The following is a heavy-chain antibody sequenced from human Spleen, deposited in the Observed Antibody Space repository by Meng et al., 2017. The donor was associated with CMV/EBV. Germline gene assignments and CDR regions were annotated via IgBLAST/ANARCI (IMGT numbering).Heavy chain of an antibody. J-gene: IGHJ6*02. CDR1: GFTFSSYW. CDR3: ARNFYYYGMDV. V-gene: IGHV3-74*01. CDR2: INSDGSST. Sequence: GGSLKISCAASGFTFSSYWMHWVRQAPGKGLVWVSRINSDGSSTSYADSVKGRFTISRDNAKNTLYLQMNSLRAEDTAVYYCARNFYYYGMDVWGQGTTVTVSS.